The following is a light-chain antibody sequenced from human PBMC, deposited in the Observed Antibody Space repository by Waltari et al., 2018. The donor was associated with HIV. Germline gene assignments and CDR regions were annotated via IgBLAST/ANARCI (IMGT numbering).Light chain of an antibody. V-gene: IGKV3-15*01. CDR3: QQNSYWLPIT. Sequence: EIVMTQYPATLSLSPGERATLSCRASQSVGSKLAWYQQKPGQAPRLLIYGASTRATGIPARFSGSGSGMEFTLTISSLQSEDFAVYYCQQNSYWLPITFGQGTRLEI. CDR2: GAS. CDR1: QSVGSK. J-gene: IGKJ5*01.